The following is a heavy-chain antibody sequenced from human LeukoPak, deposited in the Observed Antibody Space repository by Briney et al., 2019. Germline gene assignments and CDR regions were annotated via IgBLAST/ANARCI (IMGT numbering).Heavy chain of an antibody. Sequence: GGSLRLSCLASGFTFGTRSMSWVRHGRGQALEWLSAISSDDTAYYADSVTGRFIVSRDNSKNTIYQQLNRLRAEDTAIYFCAKEYDLWHEEGNWFDPWGQGTLVTVSP. V-gene: IGHV3-23*01. CDR2: ISSDDTA. D-gene: IGHD3-3*01. CDR1: GFTFGTRS. CDR3: AKEYDLWHEEGNWFDP. J-gene: IGHJ5*02.